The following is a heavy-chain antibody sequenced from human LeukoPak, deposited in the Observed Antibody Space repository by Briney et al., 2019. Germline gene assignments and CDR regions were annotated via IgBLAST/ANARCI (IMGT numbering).Heavy chain of an antibody. CDR3: ARDSGYSSSWYRYYYYGMDV. V-gene: IGHV1-69*04. CDR2: IIPILGIA. CDR1: GGTLSSYA. J-gene: IGHJ6*02. D-gene: IGHD6-13*01. Sequence: SVKVSCKASGGTLSSYAISRVRQAPGQGLEWMGRIIPILGIANYAQKFQGRVTITADKSTSTAYMELSSLRSEDTAVYYCARDSGYSSSWYRYYYYGMDVWGQGTTVTVSS.